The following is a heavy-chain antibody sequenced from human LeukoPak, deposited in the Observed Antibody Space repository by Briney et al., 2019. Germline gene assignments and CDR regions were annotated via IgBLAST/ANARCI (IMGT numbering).Heavy chain of an antibody. CDR3: ASAAYCGGDCHYYFDY. V-gene: IGHV3-30*03. CDR1: GFIFINYG. Sequence: GRSLRLSCAASGFIFINYGMHWVRQAPGKGLEWVAIISYDGRNKYYADSVKGRFTISRDNAKNSLYLQMNSLRAEDTAVYYCASAAYCGGDCHYYFDYWGQGTLVTVSS. J-gene: IGHJ4*02. D-gene: IGHD2-21*02. CDR2: ISYDGRNK.